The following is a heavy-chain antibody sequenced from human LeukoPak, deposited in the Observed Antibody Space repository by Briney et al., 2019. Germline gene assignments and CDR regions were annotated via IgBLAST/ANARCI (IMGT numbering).Heavy chain of an antibody. V-gene: IGHV4-39*01. J-gene: IGHJ4*02. CDR1: GGSINSHSYY. Sequence: PSETLSLTCTVSGGSINSHSYYWGWIRQPPGKGLEWIGSVYYDGTSYSNPSLKSRVGVFVDTSRDQFSLDLSLVTAADTALYYCVRHISTNTGYFDSCGQGTLVSVSS. CDR3: VRHISTNTGYFDS. D-gene: IGHD5-24*01. CDR2: VYYDGTS.